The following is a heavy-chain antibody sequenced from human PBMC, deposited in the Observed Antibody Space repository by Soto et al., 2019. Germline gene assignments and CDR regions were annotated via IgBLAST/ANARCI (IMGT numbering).Heavy chain of an antibody. J-gene: IGHJ4*02. CDR2: INHSGTT. CDR1: GGSFSGYY. Sequence: QVQLQQWGAGLWKPSETLSLTCAAYGGSFSGYYWSLIRQPPGKGLAWIGEINHSGTTNYNPTLKGRVTISVDTSTSQFYLKLSSVTAADTAVYYCARAEKVATIGYWGQGTLVTVSS. V-gene: IGHV4-34*01. D-gene: IGHD5-12*01. CDR3: ARAEKVATIGY.